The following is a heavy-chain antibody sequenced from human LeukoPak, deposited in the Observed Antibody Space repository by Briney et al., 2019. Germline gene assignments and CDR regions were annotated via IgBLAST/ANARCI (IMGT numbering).Heavy chain of an antibody. CDR1: GFTFDNYV. Sequence: GGSLRLSCSASGFTFDNYVMSWVRHPQGEGLEWVSTISGSGATTHYADSVKGRFIISRDNSRNTLSLQMNSLRAEDTARYVCAKGVWYGGIGYFDFWGQGTPVTVSS. D-gene: IGHD3-10*01. J-gene: IGHJ4*02. V-gene: IGHV3-23*01. CDR2: ISGSGATT. CDR3: AKGVWYGGIGYFDF.